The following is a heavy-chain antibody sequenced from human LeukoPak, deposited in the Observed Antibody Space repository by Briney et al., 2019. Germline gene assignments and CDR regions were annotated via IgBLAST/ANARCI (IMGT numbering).Heavy chain of an antibody. J-gene: IGHJ6*02. CDR3: ARGSPYQLPLRRYGMDV. CDR1: GFTFSSYA. V-gene: IGHV3-30*04. CDR2: ISYDGSNK. D-gene: IGHD2-2*01. Sequence: PGGSLRLSCAASGFTFSSYAMHWVRQAPGKGLEWVAVISYDGSNKYYADSVKGRFTISRDNSKNTLYLQMNSLRAEDTAVYYCARGSPYQLPLRRYGMDVWGQGSTVTVSS.